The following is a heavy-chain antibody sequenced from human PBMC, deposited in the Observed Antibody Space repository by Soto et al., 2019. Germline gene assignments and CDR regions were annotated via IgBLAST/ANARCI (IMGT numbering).Heavy chain of an antibody. CDR3: ASSYGSGYRAFDY. J-gene: IGHJ4*02. Sequence: QVQLVQSGAEVKRPGSSVKVSCKASGDTFTFYSINWVRQAPGLGLEWMGRINPILSMSNYAQRFQGRVTRTQHKSTSTAYIELTSLRSEDTDIYYCASSYGSGYRAFDYWGQGALVTVSS. V-gene: IGHV1-69*02. CDR2: INPILSMS. CDR1: GDTFTFYS. D-gene: IGHD3-10*01.